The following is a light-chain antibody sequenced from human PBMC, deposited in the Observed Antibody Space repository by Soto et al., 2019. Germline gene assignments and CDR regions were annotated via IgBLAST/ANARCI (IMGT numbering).Light chain of an antibody. CDR1: QSVRNSY. V-gene: IGKV3-20*01. CDR3: QQDGSSPYT. Sequence: EILLTQSPGTLSLSPGERATLSCRASQSVRNSYLAWYQQKPGQAPRLLIYGASGRATGIPDRFSGSGSGTDFTLTISRLEPEDLAVYYCQQDGSSPYTFGQGTKLEI. CDR2: GAS. J-gene: IGKJ2*01.